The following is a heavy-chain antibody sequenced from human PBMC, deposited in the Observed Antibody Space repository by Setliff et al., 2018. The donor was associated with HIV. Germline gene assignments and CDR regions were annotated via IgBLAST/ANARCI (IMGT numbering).Heavy chain of an antibody. CDR2: INHSGST. J-gene: IGHJ1*01. Sequence: PSETLSLTCFVSGVSISGHFWSWIRQPPGKGLEWIGEINHSGSTNYNPSLKSRVTMSVDKSKNQFSLRLSSVTAADTAVYYCARARRAGSGPKYFQHWGQGTLVTVSS. CDR1: GVSISGHF. CDR3: ARARRAGSGPKYFQH. D-gene: IGHD2-15*01. V-gene: IGHV4-34*01.